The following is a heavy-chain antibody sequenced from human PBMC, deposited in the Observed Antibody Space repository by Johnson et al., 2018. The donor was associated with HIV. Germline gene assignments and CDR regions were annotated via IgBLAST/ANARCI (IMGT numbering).Heavy chain of an antibody. D-gene: IGHD6-19*01. V-gene: IGHV3-9*01. CDR2: ISWNSGSI. CDR3: AKDREYGLAWGWAFDI. J-gene: IGHJ3*02. CDR1: GFTFDDYA. Sequence: VQLVESGGGLVQPGRSLRLSCAASGFTFDDYAMHWVRQAPGKGLEWVSGISWNSGSIGYADSVKGRFTISRDNAKNSLYLQMNSLRAEDTALYYCAKDREYGLAWGWAFDIWGQGTMVIVSS.